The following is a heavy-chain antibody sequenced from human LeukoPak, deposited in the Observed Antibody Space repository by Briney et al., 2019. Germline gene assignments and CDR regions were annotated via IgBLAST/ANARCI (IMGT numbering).Heavy chain of an antibody. CDR2: ISAYNGNT. V-gene: IGHV1-18*04. Sequence: ASVKVSCKASGYTFTGYGISWVRQAPGQGLEWMGWISAYNGNTNYAQKLQGRVTMTTDTSTSTAYMELRSLRSDDTAVYYCARANYGDYQYYFDYWGQGTLVTVSS. J-gene: IGHJ4*02. D-gene: IGHD4-17*01. CDR3: ARANYGDYQYYFDY. CDR1: GYTFTGYG.